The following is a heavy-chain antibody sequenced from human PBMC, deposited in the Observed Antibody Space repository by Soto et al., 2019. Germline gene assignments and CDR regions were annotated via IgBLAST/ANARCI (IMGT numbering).Heavy chain of an antibody. CDR2: ISGSGGST. J-gene: IGHJ3*02. CDR3: AKDLKRAFSYYDFWSRPDAFDI. D-gene: IGHD3-3*01. CDR1: GFTFSSYA. V-gene: IGHV3-23*01. Sequence: GGSLRLSCAASGFTFSSYAMSWVRQAPGKGLEWVSAISGSGGSTYYADSVKGRFTISRDNSKNTLYLQMNSLRAEDTAVYYCAKDLKRAFSYYDFWSRPDAFDIWGQRTMVTVS.